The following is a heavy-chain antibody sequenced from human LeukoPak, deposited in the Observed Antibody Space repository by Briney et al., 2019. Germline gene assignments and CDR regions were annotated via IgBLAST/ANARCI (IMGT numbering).Heavy chain of an antibody. J-gene: IGHJ4*02. Sequence: GASAKVSCKASGDTITNYGICWVRQATGQRLEWMGWISANNGNTNYAQNLQGRAIMTTDTSTSTAYMELRSLRSDDTAVYYCARDGYFDYWGQGTLVTVSS. V-gene: IGHV1-18*01. CDR3: ARDGYFDY. CDR1: GDTITNYG. CDR2: ISANNGNT.